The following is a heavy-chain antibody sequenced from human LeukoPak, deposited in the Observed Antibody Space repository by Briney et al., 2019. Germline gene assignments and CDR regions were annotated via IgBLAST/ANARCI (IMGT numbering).Heavy chain of an antibody. Sequence: SETLSLTCTISGGSISSISYYWGWIRQPPGKGLEWIGSIYYTGSTYYNPSLKSRVTVSVDTSKNQFSLNPRSVTAADTAVYYCARRFSGSPELDYWGQGTLVTVSS. V-gene: IGHV4-39*01. CDR2: IYYTGST. CDR3: ARRFSGSPELDY. CDR1: GGSISSISYY. D-gene: IGHD1-26*01. J-gene: IGHJ4*02.